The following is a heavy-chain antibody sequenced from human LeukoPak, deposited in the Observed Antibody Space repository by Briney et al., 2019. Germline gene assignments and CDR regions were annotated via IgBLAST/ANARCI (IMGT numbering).Heavy chain of an antibody. J-gene: IGHJ4*02. CDR1: GYTLTELS. Sequence: ASVKVSCKVSGYTLTELSMHWVRQAPGKGLEWMGGFDPEDGETIYAQKFQGRVTMTEDTSTDTAYMELSSLGSEDTAVYYCATTHRVAAAGTFDYWGQGTLVTVSS. CDR2: FDPEDGET. V-gene: IGHV1-24*01. CDR3: ATTHRVAAAGTFDY. D-gene: IGHD6-13*01.